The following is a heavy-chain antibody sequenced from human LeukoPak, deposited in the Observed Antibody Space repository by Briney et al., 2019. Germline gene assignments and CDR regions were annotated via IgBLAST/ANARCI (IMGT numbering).Heavy chain of an antibody. D-gene: IGHD2-2*01. Sequence: SVKVSCKASGGTFSSYAISWVRQAPGQGLEWMGRIIPIFGTANYAQKFQGRVTITADKSTSTAYMELSSLRSEDTAVYYCFVGSTQYCSSTSCRRKLIDYWRQGTLVTVSS. V-gene: IGHV1-69*06. CDR1: GGTFSSYA. J-gene: IGHJ4*01. CDR3: FVGSTQYCSSTSCRRKLIDY. CDR2: IIPIFGTA.